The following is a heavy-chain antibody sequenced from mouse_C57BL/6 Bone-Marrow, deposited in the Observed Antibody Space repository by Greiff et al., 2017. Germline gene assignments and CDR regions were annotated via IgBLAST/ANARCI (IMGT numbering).Heavy chain of an antibody. Sequence: QVQLKQSGAELVKPGASVKLSCKASGYTFTSYWMQWVKQRPGQGLEWIGEIDPSDSYTNYNQKFKGKATLTVDTSSSTAYMQLSSLTSEDSAVXYCARSGPAWFAYWGQGTLVTVSA. J-gene: IGHJ3*01. CDR1: GYTFTSYW. V-gene: IGHV1-50*01. D-gene: IGHD3-1*01. CDR2: IDPSDSYT. CDR3: ARSGPAWFAY.